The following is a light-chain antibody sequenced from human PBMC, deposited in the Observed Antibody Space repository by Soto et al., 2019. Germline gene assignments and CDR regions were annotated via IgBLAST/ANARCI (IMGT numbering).Light chain of an antibody. CDR3: QQYWTPRYT. CDR2: GAS. CDR1: QTVSTSY. V-gene: IGKV3-20*01. J-gene: IGKJ2*01. Sequence: IVLTQSPGALSLSPGERATLSCRASQTVSTSYLAWYQQKAGQAPRLLIYGASIRTPGTPDRFSGNGSGTAFILTTSRLKPEDSSVYYCQQYWTPRYTFGQGTKLEIK.